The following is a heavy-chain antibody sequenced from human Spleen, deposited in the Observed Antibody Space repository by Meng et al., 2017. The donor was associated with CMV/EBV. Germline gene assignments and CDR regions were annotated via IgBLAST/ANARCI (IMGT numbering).Heavy chain of an antibody. CDR2: IYYNGRA. CDR3: ARGRIALSVNDGMDV. V-gene: IGHV4-59*11. CDR1: GGSISTHF. Sequence: GSLRLSCTVSGGSISTHFWSWIRQPPGKGLEWIGYIYYNGRATYNPSLKSRVTISVDTSKNQFSLQLSSVTAADTAVYYCARGRIALSVNDGMDVWGQGPRSPSP. D-gene: IGHD6-13*01. J-gene: IGHJ6*02.